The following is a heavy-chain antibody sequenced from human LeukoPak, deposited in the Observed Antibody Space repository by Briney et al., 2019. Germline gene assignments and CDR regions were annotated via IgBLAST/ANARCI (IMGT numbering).Heavy chain of an antibody. V-gene: IGHV4-39*01. CDR1: GGSISSSSYY. CDR2: IYYSGST. J-gene: IGHJ4*02. Sequence: SGTLSLTCTVSGGSISSSSYYWGWIRQPPGKGLEWIGSIYYSGSTYYNPSLKSRVTISVDTSKNQFSLKLSSVTAADTAVYYCARRSSGGKFDYWGQGTLVTVSS. CDR3: ARRSSGGKFDY. D-gene: IGHD2-15*01.